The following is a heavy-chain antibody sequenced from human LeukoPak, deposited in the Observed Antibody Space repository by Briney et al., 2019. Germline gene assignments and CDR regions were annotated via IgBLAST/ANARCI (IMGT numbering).Heavy chain of an antibody. Sequence: GGSLRLSCAASGFIFSSYAMSWVRQAPGKGLEWVSGSSTNGGRTSYVDSVKGRLTISRDNHRNTLYMEMNSLRAEETDVYYCSVMHRYYDGSGYGVQWGQGALVTVSS. J-gene: IGHJ4*02. V-gene: IGHV3-23*01. D-gene: IGHD3-22*01. CDR1: GFIFSSYA. CDR3: SVMHRYYDGSGYGVQ. CDR2: SSTNGGRT.